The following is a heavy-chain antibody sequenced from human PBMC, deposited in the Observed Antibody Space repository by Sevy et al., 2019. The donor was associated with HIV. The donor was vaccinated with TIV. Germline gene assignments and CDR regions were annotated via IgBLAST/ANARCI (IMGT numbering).Heavy chain of an antibody. V-gene: IGHV3-21*01. CDR2: ISGSSNYI. J-gene: IGHJ6*02. CDR1: AFTFSSYR. D-gene: IGHD3-10*01. Sequence: GGSLRLSCAASAFTFSSYRMNWVRQAPGKGLEWVSSISGSSNYIYYADSVKGRFTISRDNAKNSLYLQMNSLRAEDTAVYYCARDGGRVTMVQGVISYYYALDVWGPGATVTVSS. CDR3: ARDGGRVTMVQGVISYYYALDV.